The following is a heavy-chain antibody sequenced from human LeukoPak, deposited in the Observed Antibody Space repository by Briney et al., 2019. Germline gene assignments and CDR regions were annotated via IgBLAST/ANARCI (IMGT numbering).Heavy chain of an antibody. Sequence: PGGSLRLSCAASGFTLSSHTMNWVRQASGKSPQWVALISTSGSFIHYADSVKGRFTISRDNAKNSLYLQMENLRVEDTATYFCARGGDFGVVTDSWGQGTQVSVSS. CDR1: GFTLSSHT. CDR2: ISTSGSFI. D-gene: IGHD3-10*01. J-gene: IGHJ4*02. V-gene: IGHV3-21*04. CDR3: ARGGDFGVVTDS.